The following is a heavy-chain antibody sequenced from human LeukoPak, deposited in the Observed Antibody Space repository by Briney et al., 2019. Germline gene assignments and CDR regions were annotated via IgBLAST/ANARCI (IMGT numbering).Heavy chain of an antibody. D-gene: IGHD3-16*02. CDR2: IYYSGST. CDR3: ARQGDYRYPFDS. V-gene: IGHV4-59*08. Sequence: SETLSLTCSVSGVSISTYYWSWIRQPPGKGLEWIGYIYYSGSTNYNPSLKSRVTISVDTSKNQFSLKLTSVTAADTAVYYCARQGDYRYPFDSWGQGTLVTVSS. J-gene: IGHJ4*02. CDR1: GVSISTYY.